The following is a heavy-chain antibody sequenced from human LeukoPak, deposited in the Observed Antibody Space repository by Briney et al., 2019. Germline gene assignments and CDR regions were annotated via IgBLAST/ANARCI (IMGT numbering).Heavy chain of an antibody. CDR3: ARSFPRDWSYASNWFDP. V-gene: IGHV6-1*01. CDR1: GDSVSSNSAA. J-gene: IGHJ5*02. D-gene: IGHD1-7*01. CDR2: TYYRSKWYN. Sequence: SQTLSLTCAISGDSVSSNSAAWNWIRQSPSRGLEWLGRTYYRSKWYNDYAVSVKSRITINPDTSKNQFSLQLNSVTPEDTAVYYCARSFPRDWSYASNWFDPWGQGTLVTVSS.